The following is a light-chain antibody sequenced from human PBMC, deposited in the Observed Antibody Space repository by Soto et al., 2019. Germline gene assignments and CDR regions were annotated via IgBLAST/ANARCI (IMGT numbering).Light chain of an antibody. V-gene: IGKV1-5*01. CDR3: QQYDPYSYT. CDR2: GAS. CDR1: QSISTW. Sequence: DIQMPQSPSILSASVGDRVTFTCRASQSISTWLAWYQLKPGNAPKLLIHGASSLGSGVPSRFSGSGSGTEFTLSISSLQPEDFATYYCQQYDPYSYTFGQGTKLEIK. J-gene: IGKJ2*01.